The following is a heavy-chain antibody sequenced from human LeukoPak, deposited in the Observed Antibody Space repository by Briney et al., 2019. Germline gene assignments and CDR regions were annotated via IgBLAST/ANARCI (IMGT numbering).Heavy chain of an antibody. CDR3: ARSNNPPRTDNNWFDP. CDR1: GGTFSSYA. D-gene: IGHD2-8*01. J-gene: IGHJ5*02. Sequence: SVKVSCKASGGTFSSYAISRVRQAPGQGLEWMGGIIPIFGTSNYAQKFQGRVTITTDESTSTAYMELSSLRSEDTAVYYCARSNNPPRTDNNWFDPWGQGTLVTVSS. V-gene: IGHV1-69*05. CDR2: IIPIFGTS.